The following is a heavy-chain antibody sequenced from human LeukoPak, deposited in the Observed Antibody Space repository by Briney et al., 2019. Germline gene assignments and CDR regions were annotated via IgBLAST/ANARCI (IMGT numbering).Heavy chain of an antibody. CDR1: GGSISSYY. Sequence: SETPSLTCAVSGGSISSYYWSWIRQPAGKGLEWIGRIYTSGSTNYNPSLKSRVTMSVDTSKNQFSLKLSSVTAADTAVYYCAGNERYSGYDYECYFDYWGQGTLVTVSS. CDR2: IYTSGST. CDR3: AGNERYSGYDYECYFDY. J-gene: IGHJ4*02. V-gene: IGHV4-4*07. D-gene: IGHD5-12*01.